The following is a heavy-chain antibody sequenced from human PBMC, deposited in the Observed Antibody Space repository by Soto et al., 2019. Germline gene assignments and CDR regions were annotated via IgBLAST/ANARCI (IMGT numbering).Heavy chain of an antibody. Sequence: GESLKIACKGSGYSFTSYWISWVRQMPGKGLEWMGRIDPSDSYTNYSPSFQGHVTISADESISTAYLQWSSLKASDTAMYYCATYCSSTSCYPPDGMDVWGQGTTVTVSS. D-gene: IGHD2-2*01. CDR2: IDPSDSYT. V-gene: IGHV5-10-1*01. CDR3: ATYCSSTSCYPPDGMDV. J-gene: IGHJ6*02. CDR1: GYSFTSYW.